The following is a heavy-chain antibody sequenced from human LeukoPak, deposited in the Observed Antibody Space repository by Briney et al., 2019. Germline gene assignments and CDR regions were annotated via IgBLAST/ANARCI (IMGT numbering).Heavy chain of an antibody. CDR3: ARWNDYGDLPGY. V-gene: IGHV4-61*02. Sequence: SQTLSLTCTVSGGSISSGSYYWSWIRQPAGKGLEWIGRIYTSGSTNYNPSLKSRVTISVDTSKNQFSLKLSSVTAADTAVYYCARWNDYGDLPGYWGQGTLVTVSS. J-gene: IGHJ4*02. CDR2: IYTSGST. CDR1: GGSISSGSYY. D-gene: IGHD4-17*01.